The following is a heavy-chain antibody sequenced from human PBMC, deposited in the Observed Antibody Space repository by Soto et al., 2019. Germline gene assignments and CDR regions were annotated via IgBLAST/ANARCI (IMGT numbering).Heavy chain of an antibody. Sequence: GGSLRLSCAASGFTFSSYGMHWVRQASGKGLEWVAVISYDGSNKYYADSVKGRSTISRDNSKNTLYLQMNSLRAEDTAVYYCAKDYYDFWSGCMDVWGQGATVTVSS. CDR2: ISYDGSNK. D-gene: IGHD3-3*01. J-gene: IGHJ6*02. V-gene: IGHV3-30*18. CDR1: GFTFSSYG. CDR3: AKDYYDFWSGCMDV.